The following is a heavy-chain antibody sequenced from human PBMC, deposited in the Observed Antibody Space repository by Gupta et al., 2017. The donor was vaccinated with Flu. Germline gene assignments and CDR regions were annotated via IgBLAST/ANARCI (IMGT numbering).Heavy chain of an antibody. CDR3: TRGWNMVRGVITKPDAFDI. CDR1: GFTFGDYA. V-gene: IGHV3-49*03. J-gene: IGHJ3*02. Sequence: EVQLVESGGGLVQPGRSLRLSCTASGFTFGDYAISWFRQAPGKGLEWVGFIRSKAYGGTTEYAASVKGRFTISRDDSKSIAYLQMNSLKTEDTAVYYCTRGWNMVRGVITKPDAFDIWGQGTMVTVSS. CDR2: IRSKAYGGTT. D-gene: IGHD3-10*01.